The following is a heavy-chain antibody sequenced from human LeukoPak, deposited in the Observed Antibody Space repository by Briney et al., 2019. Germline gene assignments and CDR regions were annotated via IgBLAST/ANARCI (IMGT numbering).Heavy chain of an antibody. Sequence: SVKVSCKASGGTFSSYAISWVRQAPGQGLEWMGRINSIFGTANYAQKIQRRVTITADKSTSTAYMELSSLRSEDTAVYYCARAYLHRGAFDIWGQGTMVTVSS. J-gene: IGHJ3*02. CDR3: ARAYLHRGAFDI. D-gene: IGHD1-14*01. CDR2: INSIFGTA. V-gene: IGHV1-69*06. CDR1: GGTFSSYA.